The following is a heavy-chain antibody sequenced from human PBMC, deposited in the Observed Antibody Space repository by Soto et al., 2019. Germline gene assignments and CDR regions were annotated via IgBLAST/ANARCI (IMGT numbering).Heavy chain of an antibody. CDR3: ARVVRYFYTPDGMDV. V-gene: IGHV3-23*01. Sequence: EGQLLESGEGLVQPGGSLKLSCAASGFTFSNYAMSWVRQAPGKGLEWVSGIGGSGSNTYYADSVKGRFTISRDNSKNKLFLQMNSLRSEYTAEYYCARVVRYFYTPDGMDVWGQGTTVTVSS. CDR1: GFTFSNYA. J-gene: IGHJ6*02. D-gene: IGHD3-9*01. CDR2: IGGSGSNT.